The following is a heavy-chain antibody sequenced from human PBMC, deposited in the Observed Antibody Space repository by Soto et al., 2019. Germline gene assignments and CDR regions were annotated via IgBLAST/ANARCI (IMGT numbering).Heavy chain of an antibody. CDR2: ISGSGGNT. V-gene: IGHV3-23*01. Sequence: GGSLRLSCAASRFTFSGYAMSWVRQAPGKGLEWISAISGSGGNTFYADSVKGRFTISRDNSKNTLYLQMNSLRAEDTAVYYCAKDPMYHYDSSGYFSIQYYFDYWGQGTLVTVSS. CDR3: AKDPMYHYDSSGYFSIQYYFDY. J-gene: IGHJ4*02. CDR1: RFTFSGYA. D-gene: IGHD3-22*01.